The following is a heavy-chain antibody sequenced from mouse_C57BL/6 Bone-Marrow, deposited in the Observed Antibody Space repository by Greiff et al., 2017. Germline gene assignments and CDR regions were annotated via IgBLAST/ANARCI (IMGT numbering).Heavy chain of an antibody. CDR3: ARYYYGYHWYCDV. J-gene: IGHJ1*03. D-gene: IGHD2-2*01. CDR1: GYTFTNYW. Sequence: QVQLKESGAELVRPGTSVKMSCKASGYTFTNYWIGWAKQRPGHGLEWIGDIYPGGGYTNYNEKFKGKATLTADKSSSTAYMQFSSLTSEDSAIYDGARYYYGYHWYCDVWGTGTTVTVSS. V-gene: IGHV1-63*01. CDR2: IYPGGGYT.